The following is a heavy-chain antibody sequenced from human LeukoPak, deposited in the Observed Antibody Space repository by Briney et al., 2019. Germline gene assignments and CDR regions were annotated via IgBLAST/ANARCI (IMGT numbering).Heavy chain of an antibody. D-gene: IGHD6-19*01. CDR3: AKVAVAGYFDY. J-gene: IGHJ4*02. Sequence: GGSLRLSCAASGFTVSSNYMSWVRQAPGKGLEWVSLIYSGGSTYYADSVKGRFTISRDNSKNTLYLQMNSLRAEDTAVYYCAKVAVAGYFDYWGQGTLVTVSS. V-gene: IGHV3-53*01. CDR2: IYSGGST. CDR1: GFTVSSNY.